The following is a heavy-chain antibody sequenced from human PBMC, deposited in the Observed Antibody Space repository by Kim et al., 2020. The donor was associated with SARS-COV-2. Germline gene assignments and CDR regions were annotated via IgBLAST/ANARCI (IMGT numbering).Heavy chain of an antibody. CDR3: ARSSYGSGSYYPYSFDY. Sequence: GGSLRLSCAASGSTFSSYSMNWVRQAPGKGLEWVSYISRSSSTKYSADSVKGRFTISRDNAKNSLYLQMNSLRDEDTAVYYCARSSYGSGSYYPYSFDY. CDR2: ISRSSSTK. V-gene: IGHV3-48*02. CDR1: GSTFSSYS. D-gene: IGHD3-10*01. J-gene: IGHJ4*01.